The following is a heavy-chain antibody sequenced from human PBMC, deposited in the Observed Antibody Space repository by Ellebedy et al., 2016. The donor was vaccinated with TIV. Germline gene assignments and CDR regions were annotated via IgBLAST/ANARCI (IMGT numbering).Heavy chain of an antibody. V-gene: IGHV3-72*01. D-gene: IGHD1-1*01. Sequence: GESLKISCAASGFILSDFYMDWVRQAPGRGLEWVGRRRNTENSYTTEYASSVKGRFTISRDDSRSSLYLQMNSLKIEDTAIYYCSSPGDKYNFATQGYWGQGTLVTVSS. CDR3: SSPGDKYNFATQGY. CDR2: RRNTENSYTT. J-gene: IGHJ4*02. CDR1: GFILSDFY.